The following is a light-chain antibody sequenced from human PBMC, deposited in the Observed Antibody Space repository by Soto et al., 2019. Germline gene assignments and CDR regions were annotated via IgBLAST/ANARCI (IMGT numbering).Light chain of an antibody. CDR2: DAS. CDR1: QSVNSN. Sequence: IVMTQSPATLSVSPGERATLSCRASQSVNSNLAWYQQKPGQAPRLLIYDASTRATGIPASFSGSGSGTEFTLTISSLQSEDFAVYYCQQYNNWWTFGQGTKVEIK. CDR3: QQYNNWWT. V-gene: IGKV3-15*01. J-gene: IGKJ1*01.